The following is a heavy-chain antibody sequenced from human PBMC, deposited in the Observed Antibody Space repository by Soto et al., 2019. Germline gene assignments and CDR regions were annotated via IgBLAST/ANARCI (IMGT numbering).Heavy chain of an antibody. CDR3: ERTDTVGYYPY. Sequence: PETLSLTCAVSGDSIISIYHWSWIRPPPRKGLEWVASIYHTGTTYCNPSLTSRVTISVDTYKNQFSLKLSSVTAADSAVYYCERTDTVGYYPYFGQGNLVTVS. V-gene: IGHV4-38-2*01. J-gene: IGHJ4*02. D-gene: IGHD3-3*01. CDR2: IYHTGTT. CDR1: GDSIISIYH.